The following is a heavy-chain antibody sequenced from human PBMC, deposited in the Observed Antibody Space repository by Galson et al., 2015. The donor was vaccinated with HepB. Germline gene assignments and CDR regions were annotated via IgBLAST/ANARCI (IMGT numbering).Heavy chain of an antibody. D-gene: IGHD3-22*01. CDR1: TFIFSTYS. Sequence: SLRLSCAASTFIFSTYSMNWVRQAPGKGLDWVSYISSSSTTIYYADSVKGRFTISRDNAKNSLYLQMSSLKASDTAMYYCARSDDSSGLGAFDIWGQGTMVTVSS. CDR2: ISSSSTTI. CDR3: ARSDDSSGLGAFDI. V-gene: IGHV3-48*04. J-gene: IGHJ3*02.